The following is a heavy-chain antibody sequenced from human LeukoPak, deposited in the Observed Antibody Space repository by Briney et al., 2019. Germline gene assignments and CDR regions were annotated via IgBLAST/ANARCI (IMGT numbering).Heavy chain of an antibody. D-gene: IGHD3-3*01. Sequence: GGSLRLSCAASGFTFSSYAMHWVRQAPGKGLEWVAVISYDGSNKYYADSVKGRFTISRDNSKNTLYLQMNSLRAEDTAVYYCAKEGGGKRITIFGVSQNWFDPWGQGTLVTVSS. CDR1: GFTFSSYA. J-gene: IGHJ5*02. V-gene: IGHV3-30-3*01. CDR2: ISYDGSNK. CDR3: AKEGGGKRITIFGVSQNWFDP.